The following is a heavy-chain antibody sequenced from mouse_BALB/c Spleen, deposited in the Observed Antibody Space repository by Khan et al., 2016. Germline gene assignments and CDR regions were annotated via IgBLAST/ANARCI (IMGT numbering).Heavy chain of an antibody. J-gene: IGHJ4*01. CDR3: ARRRIYDCYYDAMDY. CDR2: INTYTGEP. V-gene: IGHV9-3-1*01. D-gene: IGHD2-3*01. Sequence: QIQLVQSGPELKKPGETVKISCKASGYTFTNYGMNWVKQAPGKGLKWMGWINTYTGEPTYADDFKGRFAFSLETSARTAFLQINNPKNEDTATDFGARRRIYDCYYDAMDYWGQGTSVTVSS. CDR1: GYTFTNYG.